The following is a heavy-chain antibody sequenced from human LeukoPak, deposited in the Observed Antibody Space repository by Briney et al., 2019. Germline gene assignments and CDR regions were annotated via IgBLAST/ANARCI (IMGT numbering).Heavy chain of an antibody. J-gene: IGHJ5*02. CDR2: INHSGST. Sequence: PSETLSLTCAVYGGSFSGYYWSWIRQPPGKGLEWIGEINHSGSTNYNPSLKSRVTISVDTSKNQFSLKLSSVTAADTAVYYCARVRFGELLSNNWFDPWGQGTLVTVSS. D-gene: IGHD3-10*01. V-gene: IGHV4-34*01. CDR3: ARVRFGELLSNNWFDP. CDR1: GGSFSGYY.